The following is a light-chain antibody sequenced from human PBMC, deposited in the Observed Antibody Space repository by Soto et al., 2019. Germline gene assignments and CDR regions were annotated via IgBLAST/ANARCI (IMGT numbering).Light chain of an antibody. CDR3: QQYGRSLPT. V-gene: IGKV3-20*01. CDR2: GAS. CDR1: QSISNSY. J-gene: IGKJ2*01. Sequence: ENVLTQSPDILSLSPGERVTLSCRASQSISNSYLAWYQQKHGQAPRVLIDGASNRVTGTRDRFSGSGSETDFTLTISRLPPEDFALYYCQQYGRSLPTFGRGPKLDIQ.